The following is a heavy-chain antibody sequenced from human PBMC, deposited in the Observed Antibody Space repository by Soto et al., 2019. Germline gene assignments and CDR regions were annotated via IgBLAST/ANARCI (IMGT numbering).Heavy chain of an antibody. Sequence: GESLKISCQASGYSFITYLISWVRQMPGKGLECMGRIDPTDSYTDYGPSFEGHVTMSVDRSINTAYLEWSSLKASDSAMYYCARLPNWNRAFDVWGQGTMVTISS. CDR2: IDPTDSYT. CDR3: ARLPNWNRAFDV. CDR1: GYSFITYL. D-gene: IGHD1-20*01. J-gene: IGHJ3*01. V-gene: IGHV5-10-1*01.